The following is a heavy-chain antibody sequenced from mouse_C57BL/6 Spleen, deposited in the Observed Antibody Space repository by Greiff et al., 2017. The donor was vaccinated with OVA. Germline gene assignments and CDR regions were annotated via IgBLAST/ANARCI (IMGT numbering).Heavy chain of an antibody. CDR3: ALITTVVATDAMDY. CDR1: GYSITSGYY. J-gene: IGHJ4*01. V-gene: IGHV3-6*01. D-gene: IGHD1-1*01. Sequence: ESGPGLVKPSQSLSLTCSVTGYSITSGYYWNWIRQFPGNKLEWMGYISYDGSNNYNPSLKNRIAITRDTSKNQFFLKLNSVTTEDTATYYCALITTVVATDAMDYWGQGTSVTVSS. CDR2: ISYDGSN.